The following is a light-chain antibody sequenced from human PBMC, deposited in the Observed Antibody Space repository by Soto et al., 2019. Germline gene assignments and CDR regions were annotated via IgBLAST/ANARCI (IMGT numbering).Light chain of an antibody. J-gene: IGKJ1*01. CDR2: LAS. CDR1: QSLLHSNGYYY. V-gene: IGKV2-28*01. CDR3: IQPRQSTWT. Sequence: DIVMTQSPLSLPVTPGEPASISCRSSQSLLHSNGYYYLDWYLQKPGQSPQLLIYLASNRASGVRERCSGSGSGSDFRRKISRVEAEDVGTYYCIQPRQSTWTFGQGTNVEIK.